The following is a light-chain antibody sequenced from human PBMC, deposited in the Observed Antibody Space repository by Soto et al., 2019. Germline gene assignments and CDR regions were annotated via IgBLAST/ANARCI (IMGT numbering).Light chain of an antibody. CDR3: ATWDDSLSGYVV. Sequence: QSVLTQPPSASGTPGQRVTIPCSGSSSNIGSHYVFWYQQLPGTAPQLLIYRNNQRPSGVPDRFSASKSGTSASLAISGLRSEDEADYYCATWDDSLSGYVVFGGGTKLTVL. J-gene: IGLJ2*01. V-gene: IGLV1-47*01. CDR1: SSNIGSHY. CDR2: RNN.